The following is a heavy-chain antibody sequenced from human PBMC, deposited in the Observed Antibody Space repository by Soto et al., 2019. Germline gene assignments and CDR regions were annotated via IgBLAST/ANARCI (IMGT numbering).Heavy chain of an antibody. CDR1: GGSISTSRSY. Sequence: SETLSLTCNVSGGSISTSRSYWAWIRQPPGKGLEWLANIFYSGSTYYNPSLASRVTVSVDTSKNEFSLKLRSVTAADTAVYYCARQSTTGDTDLWFDPWGQGTLVTVSS. J-gene: IGHJ5*02. CDR3: ARQSTTGDTDLWFDP. V-gene: IGHV4-39*01. CDR2: IFYSGST. D-gene: IGHD2-21*01.